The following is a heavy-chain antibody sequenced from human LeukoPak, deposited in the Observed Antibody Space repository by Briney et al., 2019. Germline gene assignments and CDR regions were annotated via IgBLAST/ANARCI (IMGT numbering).Heavy chain of an antibody. CDR2: TYYRSKWNN. J-gene: IGHJ4*02. CDR3: AREPSSVTGMLFDY. V-gene: IGHV6-1*01. Sequence: SQTLSLTCAISGDIVSSNSAAWNWIRQSPSRGLEWLGRTYYRSKWNNDYAVSVKSRIAINPDTSKNQFSLQLNSATPEDTAVYYCAREPSSVTGMLFDYWGQGTLVTVSS. CDR1: GDIVSSNSAA. D-gene: IGHD6-19*01.